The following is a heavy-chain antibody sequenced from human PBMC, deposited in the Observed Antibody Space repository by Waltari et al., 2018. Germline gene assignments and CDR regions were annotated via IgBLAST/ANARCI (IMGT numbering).Heavy chain of an antibody. CDR2: IYYSGST. V-gene: IGHV4-39*07. Sequence: QLQLRVSAPGRVKPWETLSLTCTLSGGPISSSSYYWGWTRPPPGKGLEWIGSIYYSGSTYYNPSLKSRVTISVDTSKNQFSLKLSSVTAADTAVYYCARVTNYYDSSGYRHFDYWGQGTLVTVSS. D-gene: IGHD3-22*01. CDR1: GGPISSSSYY. CDR3: ARVTNYYDSSGYRHFDY. J-gene: IGHJ4*02.